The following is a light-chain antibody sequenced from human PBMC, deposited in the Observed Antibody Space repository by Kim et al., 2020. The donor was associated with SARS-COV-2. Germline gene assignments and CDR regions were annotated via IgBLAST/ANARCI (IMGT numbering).Light chain of an antibody. V-gene: IGKV3-15*01. CDR3: QQYNDWPPGDT. CDR2: DAS. Sequence: EIVMTQSPATLSVSPGERATLSCRASQTISSYLAWYQQKPGQAPRLLIYDASTRATGIPARFSGSGSGTEFTLTISSLQSEDFAIYYCQQYNDWPPGDTFGQGTKL. J-gene: IGKJ2*01. CDR1: QTISSY.